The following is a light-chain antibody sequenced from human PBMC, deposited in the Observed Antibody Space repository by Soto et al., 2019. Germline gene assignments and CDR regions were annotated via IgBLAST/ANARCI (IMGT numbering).Light chain of an antibody. Sequence: DIVMTQSPLSLPVTPGEPASISCRSSQSLLHSNGYNYLDWYLQKPGQSPQLLIYLGSNRASGVPDRFSGSGSGTDFTLKISRVEAEDVGVYYCMQARQTPYTFGQGNKLEIK. V-gene: IGKV2-28*01. CDR2: LGS. CDR3: MQARQTPYT. CDR1: QSLLHSNGYNY. J-gene: IGKJ2*01.